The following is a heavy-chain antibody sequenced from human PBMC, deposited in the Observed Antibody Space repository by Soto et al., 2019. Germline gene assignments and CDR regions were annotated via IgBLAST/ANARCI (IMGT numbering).Heavy chain of an antibody. D-gene: IGHD4-4*01. J-gene: IGHJ5*02. V-gene: IGHV3-49*03. CDR2: IRSKAYGGTT. CDR1: GFTFGDYA. CDR3: TRHDYSNRMDP. Sequence: HPGGSLRLSCTASGFTFGDYAMSWFRQAPGKGLEWVGFIRSKAYGGTTEYAASVKGRFTISRDDSKSIAYLQMNSLKTEDTAVYYCTRHDYSNRMDPWGQGTLVTVSS.